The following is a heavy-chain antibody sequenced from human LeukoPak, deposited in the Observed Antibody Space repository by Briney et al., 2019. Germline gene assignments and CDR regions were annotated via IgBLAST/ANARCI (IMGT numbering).Heavy chain of an antibody. CDR3: ARVTILVGGVIDPWGVFDI. D-gene: IGHD3-10*01. CDR1: GYTFTSYA. J-gene: IGHJ3*02. Sequence: ASVKVSCKASGYTFTSYAMNWVRQAPGQGLEWMGWISAYNGNTNYAQKLQGRVTMTTDTSTSTAYMELRSLRSDDTAVYYCARVTILVGGVIDPWGVFDIWGQGTMVTVSS. CDR2: ISAYNGNT. V-gene: IGHV1-18*01.